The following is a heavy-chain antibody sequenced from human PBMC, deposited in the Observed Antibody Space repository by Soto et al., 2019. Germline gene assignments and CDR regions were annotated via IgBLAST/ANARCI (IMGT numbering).Heavy chain of an antibody. CDR3: ARGGRQQLIPTPISYSIDY. CDR1: DGYCSGYY. Sequence: PFVTQSHTCTVDDGYCSGYYWSWISKNQGKGLEWIGEINHSGSTNYNPSLKSRVTISVDMSKNQFSLKLSSVTAADTAVYYCARGGRQQLIPTPISYSIDYSGQGTLVSVSS. D-gene: IGHD6-13*01. J-gene: IGHJ4*02. CDR2: INHSGST. V-gene: IGHV4-34*01.